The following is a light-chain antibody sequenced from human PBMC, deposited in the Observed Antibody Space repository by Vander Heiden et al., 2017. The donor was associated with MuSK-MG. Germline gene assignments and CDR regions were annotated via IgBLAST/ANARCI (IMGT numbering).Light chain of an antibody. V-gene: IGLV1-40*01. CDR2: GNS. Sequence: QSVLTQPPSVSAAPGPRLTIPFTGRRSSIGAGYDVHWYQQLPGTAPQLLVYGNSNRPSGGPDRFSGSTSGTSAALAITGLQAEDEADDYCQSYDSSLSGHWVFGGGTKLTVL. CDR3: QSYDSSLSGHWV. J-gene: IGLJ3*02. CDR1: RSSIGAGYD.